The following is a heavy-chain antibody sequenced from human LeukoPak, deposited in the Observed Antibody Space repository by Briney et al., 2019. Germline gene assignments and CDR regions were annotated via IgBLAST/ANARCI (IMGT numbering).Heavy chain of an antibody. V-gene: IGHV1-3*01. Sequence: ASVNVSCKASGYTFTSYAMHWVRQAPGQRLEWMGWINAGNGNTKYSQKFQGRVTITRDTSASTAYMELSSLRSEDTAVYYCAATTRRWLQAFDYWGQGTLVTVSS. D-gene: IGHD5-24*01. J-gene: IGHJ4*02. CDR2: INAGNGNT. CDR1: GYTFTSYA. CDR3: AATTRRWLQAFDY.